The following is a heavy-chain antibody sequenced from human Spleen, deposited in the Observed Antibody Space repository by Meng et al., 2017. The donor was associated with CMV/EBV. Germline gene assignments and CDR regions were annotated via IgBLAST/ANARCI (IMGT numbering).Heavy chain of an antibody. CDR1: GYTFSGHY. V-gene: IGHV1-2*02. D-gene: IGHD2-15*01. CDR3: ARGVGNTSDY. J-gene: IGHJ4*02. CDR2: IDANSGAT. Sequence: KVSCNAFGYTFSGHYIRWLRQAPGQGLQWMGCIDANSGATHYAQRFQGRVTMTSDTATGTGHMHLMTVTSDDTAVYYCARGVGNTSDYWGQGTLVTVSS.